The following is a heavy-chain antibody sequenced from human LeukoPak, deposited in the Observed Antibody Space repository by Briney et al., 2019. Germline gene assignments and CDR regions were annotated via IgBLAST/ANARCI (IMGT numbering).Heavy chain of an antibody. Sequence: PSETLSLTCSVSGGSISSYYWSWIRQPPGKGLEWFGYIYYSGSTNYKSPLKSRVTMSGDTSKNQFSLELRSVTAADTAVYYCAREIDSGCSSTSCPYFDYWGQGTLVTVSS. V-gene: IGHV4-59*12. CDR3: AREIDSGCSSTSCPYFDY. D-gene: IGHD2-2*01. CDR2: IYYSGST. J-gene: IGHJ4*02. CDR1: GGSISSYY.